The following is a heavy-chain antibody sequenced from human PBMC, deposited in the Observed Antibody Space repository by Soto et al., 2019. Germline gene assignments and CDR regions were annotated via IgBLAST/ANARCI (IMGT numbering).Heavy chain of an antibody. Sequence: SETLSLTCSVSGAALNSGNYYWSWIRQVPGKGLEWIGHIYVTGAVDYNPSLRDRITISQDTSERQFSLNLRLVTAADTAVYYCARLSIATTNYKWFDPWGKGTLVIVPS. CDR3: ARLSIATTNYKWFDP. CDR2: IYVTGAV. CDR1: GAALNSGNYY. V-gene: IGHV4-31*03. D-gene: IGHD3-3*02. J-gene: IGHJ5*02.